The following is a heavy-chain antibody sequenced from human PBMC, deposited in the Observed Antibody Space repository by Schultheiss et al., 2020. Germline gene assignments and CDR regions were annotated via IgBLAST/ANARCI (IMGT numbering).Heavy chain of an antibody. J-gene: IGHJ4*02. CDR3: ATDLFSHY. V-gene: IGHV3-23*01. CDR1: GFTFSDHA. Sequence: ESLKISCSASGFTFSDHAMSWVRQAPGKGPEWVSTISASRTVTYYAESVRGRFTIYTDNSKNTLYLDMNSLRVEDTALFYCATDLFSHYWGQGTLVTVSS. CDR2: ISASRTVT.